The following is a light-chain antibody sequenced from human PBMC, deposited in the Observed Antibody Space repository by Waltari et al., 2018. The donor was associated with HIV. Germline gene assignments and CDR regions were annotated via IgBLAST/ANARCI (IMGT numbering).Light chain of an antibody. CDR1: ALPKQY. Sequence: SYELTQPPSVSVSPGQTARITCSGDALPKQYAYWYQQKPGQAPVLVIYKDNERPSGFPERFSGSSSGTTVTLTISGVQTEDEADYYCQSADSTGTYPDVFGPGTKVTVL. CDR2: KDN. J-gene: IGLJ1*01. V-gene: IGLV3-25*03. CDR3: QSADSTGTYPDV.